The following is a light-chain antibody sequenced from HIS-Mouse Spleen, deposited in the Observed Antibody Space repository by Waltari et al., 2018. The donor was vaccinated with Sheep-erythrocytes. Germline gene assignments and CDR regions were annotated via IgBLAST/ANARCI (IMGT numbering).Light chain of an antibody. J-gene: IGKJ4*01. V-gene: IGKV1-33*01. CDR1: QDISNY. CDR2: DAS. Sequence: DIQMNQSPSSLSASVGDRVTITCQASQDISNYLNWYQQKPGKAPKLLIYDASNLETGVPSRVSGSGSGTDFTFTISSLQPEDIATYYCQQYDNLLTVGGGTKVEIK. CDR3: QQYDNLLT.